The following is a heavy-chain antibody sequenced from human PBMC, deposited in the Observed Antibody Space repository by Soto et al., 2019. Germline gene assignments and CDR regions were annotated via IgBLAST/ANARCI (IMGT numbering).Heavy chain of an antibody. CDR2: ISSSGSTI. Sequence: VQLVESGGGLVKPGGSLRLSCAASGFTFSEYYMSWIRQAPGKGLEWVSYISSSGSTIYYADSVKGRFTISRDNAKNSLHLQMNSLRAEDTAVYYCASPTVTPHYGMDVWGQGTTVTVSS. V-gene: IGHV3-11*01. D-gene: IGHD4-17*01. CDR1: GFTFSEYY. CDR3: ASPTVTPHYGMDV. J-gene: IGHJ6*02.